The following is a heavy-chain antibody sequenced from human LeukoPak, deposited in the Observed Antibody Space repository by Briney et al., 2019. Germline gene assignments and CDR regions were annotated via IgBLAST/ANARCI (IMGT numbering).Heavy chain of an antibody. D-gene: IGHD3-22*01. Sequence: GGSLRLSCAASGFTFSSYAMSWVRQAPGKGLEWVSAISGSGGSTYYADSVKGRFTISRDNSKNTLYLQMNSLRAEDTAVYYCARPISGSSGVSDCWGQGTLVTVSS. J-gene: IGHJ4*02. CDR3: ARPISGSSGVSDC. CDR2: ISGSGGST. V-gene: IGHV3-23*01. CDR1: GFTFSSYA.